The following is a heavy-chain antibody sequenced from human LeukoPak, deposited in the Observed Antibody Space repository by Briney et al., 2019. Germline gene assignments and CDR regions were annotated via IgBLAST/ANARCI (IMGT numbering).Heavy chain of an antibody. CDR1: GFTFSSYA. CDR3: ARVQYYDSSGYFIY. J-gene: IGHJ4*02. V-gene: IGHV3-53*01. D-gene: IGHD3-22*01. Sequence: GGSLRLSCPVSGFTFSSYAMSWVRQAPGKGLDWVSVIYSGGSTYYADSVKGRFTISRDNSKNTLYLQMNSLRGEDTAVYYCARVQYYDSSGYFIYWGQGTLVTVSS. CDR2: IYSGGST.